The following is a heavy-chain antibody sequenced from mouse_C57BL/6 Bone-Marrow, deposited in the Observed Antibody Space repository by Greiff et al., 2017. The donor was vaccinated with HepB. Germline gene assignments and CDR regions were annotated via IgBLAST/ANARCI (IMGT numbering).Heavy chain of an antibody. J-gene: IGHJ3*01. CDR1: GYSITSGYY. D-gene: IGHD1-1*01. Sequence: EVKLQESGPGLVKPSQSLSLTCSVTGYSITSGYYWNWIRQFPGNKLEWMGYISYDGSNNYNPSLKNRISITRDTSKNQFFLKLNSVTTEDTATYYCARDLYYYGMAHWGQGTLVTVSA. CDR2: ISYDGSN. CDR3: ARDLYYYGMAH. V-gene: IGHV3-6*01.